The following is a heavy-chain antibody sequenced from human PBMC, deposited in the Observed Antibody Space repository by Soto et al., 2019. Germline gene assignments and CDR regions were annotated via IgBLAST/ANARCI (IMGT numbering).Heavy chain of an antibody. CDR3: AKLAGYCSGNSCHGDYAMDV. Sequence: SETLSLTCSVSGGSISSRSYSWGWIRQPPGKGLEWIGTIYYSENTYYNPTLKSRVTISVDTSKNQFSLKLSSVTAAVTAVYYCAKLAGYCSGNSCHGDYAMDVWGQGTTVTVSS. V-gene: IGHV4-39*01. D-gene: IGHD2-2*01. CDR1: GGSISSRSYS. J-gene: IGHJ6*02. CDR2: IYYSENT.